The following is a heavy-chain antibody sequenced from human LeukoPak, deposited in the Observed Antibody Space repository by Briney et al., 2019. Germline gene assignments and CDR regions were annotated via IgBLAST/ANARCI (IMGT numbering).Heavy chain of an antibody. CDR3: AVWGYCSSTSCFGGFDP. CDR2: INPNSGGT. J-gene: IGHJ5*02. CDR1: GYTFTGYY. V-gene: IGHV1-2*02. D-gene: IGHD2-2*01. Sequence: ASVKVSCKASGYTFTGYYMHWVRQAPGQGLEWMGWINPNSGGTNYAQTFQGRVTMTRDTSISTAYMELSRLRSDDTAVYYCAVWGYCSSTSCFGGFDPWGQGTLVTVSS.